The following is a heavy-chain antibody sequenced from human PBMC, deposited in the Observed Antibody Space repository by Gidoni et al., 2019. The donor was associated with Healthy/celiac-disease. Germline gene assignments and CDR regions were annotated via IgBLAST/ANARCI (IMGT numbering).Heavy chain of an antibody. CDR1: GFTFSSYG. CDR2: ISYDGINK. V-gene: IGHV3-30*18. CDR3: AKDSKDNWNYETGFGFDY. J-gene: IGHJ4*02. Sequence: QVQRGESGGGVVQPGRSLRLSCAASGFTFSSYGRHWVRQAPGKGLEWVAVISYDGINKYYADSVKGRFTISRDNSKHTLYLQMNSLRAADTAVYYCAKDSKDNWNYETGFGFDYWGQGTLVTVSS. D-gene: IGHD1-7*01.